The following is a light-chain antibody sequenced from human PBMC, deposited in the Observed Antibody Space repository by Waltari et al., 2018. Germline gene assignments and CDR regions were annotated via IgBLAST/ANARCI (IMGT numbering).Light chain of an antibody. CDR3: QAWDSSTYVV. J-gene: IGLJ2*01. CDR2: QDS. V-gene: IGLV3-1*01. Sequence: SYELTQPPSVSVSPGQTASLTCSGDKLGDKYARWYQQKPGQSPVLVIYQDSKRPSGIPERFSGSNSGNTATLTISGTQAMDEADYYCQAWDSSTYVVFGGGTKLTVL. CDR1: KLGDKY.